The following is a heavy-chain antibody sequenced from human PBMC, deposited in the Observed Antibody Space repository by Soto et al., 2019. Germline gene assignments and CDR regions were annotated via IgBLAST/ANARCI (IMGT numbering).Heavy chain of an antibody. CDR2: ISSSGSTI. CDR1: GFTFSDYY. Sequence: GGSLRLSCAASGFTFSDYYMSWIRQAPGKGLEWVSYISSSGSTIYYADSVKGRFTISRDNAKNSLYLQMNSLRAEDTAVYYCAGVLRGLQRGYSGYDEYFQHWGQGTLVTVSS. CDR3: AGVLRGLQRGYSGYDEYFQH. V-gene: IGHV3-11*01. J-gene: IGHJ1*01. D-gene: IGHD5-12*01.